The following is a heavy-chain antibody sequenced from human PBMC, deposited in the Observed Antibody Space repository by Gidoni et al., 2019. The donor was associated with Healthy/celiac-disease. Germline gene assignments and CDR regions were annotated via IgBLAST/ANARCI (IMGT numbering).Heavy chain of an antibody. Sequence: QVQLQESGPGLVKPSETLSLTCTVSGGSLSSYYWSWIRQPPGKGLEWIGYIYYSGSTNYNPSLKSRVTISVDTSKNQFSLKLSSVTAADTAVYYCARGRYYYDSSGYSDAFDIWGQGTMVTVSS. CDR1: GGSLSSYY. CDR2: IYYSGST. J-gene: IGHJ3*02. CDR3: ARGRYYYDSSGYSDAFDI. V-gene: IGHV4-59*01. D-gene: IGHD3-22*01.